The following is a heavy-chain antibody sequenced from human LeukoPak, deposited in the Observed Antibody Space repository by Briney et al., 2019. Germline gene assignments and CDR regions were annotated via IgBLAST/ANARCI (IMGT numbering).Heavy chain of an antibody. CDR3: ARGNSGYDLYYFDY. V-gene: IGHV1-8*01. Sequence: ASVRVSCKASGYTFTSYDINWVRQATGQGLAWVGWMNPNSGNTGYAQKFQGRVTMTRNTSISTAYMELSSLRSEDTAVYYCARGNSGYDLYYFDYWGQGTLVTVSS. J-gene: IGHJ4*02. D-gene: IGHD5-12*01. CDR1: GYTFTSYD. CDR2: MNPNSGNT.